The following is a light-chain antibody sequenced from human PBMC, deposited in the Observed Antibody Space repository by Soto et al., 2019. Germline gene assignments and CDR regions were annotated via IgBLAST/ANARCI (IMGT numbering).Light chain of an antibody. CDR2: ATS. J-gene: IGKJ5*01. CDR3: QQYGTSPRSIT. V-gene: IGKV3D-20*01. Sequence: EIVLTQSPATLSLSPGERATLSCAASQALRSSYLAWYQQKPGLAPRLLIYATSSRATGIPDRFSGGGSGTDFTLTINKLEPEDFAVYYCQQYGTSPRSITFGQGTRLEIK. CDR1: QALRSSY.